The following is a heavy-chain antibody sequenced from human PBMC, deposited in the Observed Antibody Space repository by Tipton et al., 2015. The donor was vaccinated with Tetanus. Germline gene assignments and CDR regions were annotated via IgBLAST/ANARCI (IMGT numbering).Heavy chain of an antibody. CDR1: GVSISSGGYY. J-gene: IGHJ5*02. Sequence: TLSLTCTVSGVSISSGGYYWSWVRQYPGKGLEWIGYIYYGETTYYAPSLKSRVAISVDTSNNQFSLKLSSVTAADTAVYYRTRVLAGYYDGSGYSNQIGGFGPWGPGTLVTVSS. CDR3: TRVLAGYYDGSGYSNQIGGFGP. CDR2: IYYGETT. D-gene: IGHD3-22*01. V-gene: IGHV4-31*03.